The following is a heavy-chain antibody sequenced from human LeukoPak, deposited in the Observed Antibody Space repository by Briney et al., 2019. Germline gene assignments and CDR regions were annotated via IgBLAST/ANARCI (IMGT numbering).Heavy chain of an antibody. J-gene: IGHJ4*02. D-gene: IGHD4-17*01. CDR1: GYTFTKNF. CDR3: ARDDYGDLQYFEN. CDR2: INPNDGGT. V-gene: IGHV1-2*02. Sequence: ASVKVSCEASGYTFTKNFLHWVRQAPGQGLEWMGWINPNDGGTLYAQKFQGRVTMTTDTSIATAHMEMSTLTSDDTAVYYCARDDYGDLQYFENWGQGTLVTVSS.